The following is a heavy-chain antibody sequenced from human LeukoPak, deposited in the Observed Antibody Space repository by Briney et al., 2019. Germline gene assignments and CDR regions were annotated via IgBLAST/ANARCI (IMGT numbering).Heavy chain of an antibody. J-gene: IGHJ6*02. CDR3: ARLTVPAAPSSYYYYGMDV. D-gene: IGHD2-2*01. V-gene: IGHV4-30-4*01. CDR1: GGSISSGDYY. CDR2: IYYSGST. Sequence: PSETLSLTCTVSGGSISSGDYYWSWIRQPPGKGLEWIGYIYYSGSTYYNPSLKSRVTISVDTSKNQFSLKLSSVTAADTAVYYCARLTVPAAPSSYYYYGMDVWGQGTTVTVSS.